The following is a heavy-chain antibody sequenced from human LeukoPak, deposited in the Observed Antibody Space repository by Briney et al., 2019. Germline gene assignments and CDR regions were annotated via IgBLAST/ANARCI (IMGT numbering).Heavy chain of an antibody. V-gene: IGHV4-38-2*02. D-gene: IGHD6-6*01. Sequence: SETLSLTCTVSGYSISSGYYWGWIRQPPGKGLEWIGSIYHSGSTYYNPSLKSRVTISVDTSKNQFSLKLSSVTAADTAVYYCARDQGSSSSSAWFGPWGQGTLVTVSS. J-gene: IGHJ5*02. CDR1: GYSISSGYY. CDR3: ARDQGSSSSSAWFGP. CDR2: IYHSGST.